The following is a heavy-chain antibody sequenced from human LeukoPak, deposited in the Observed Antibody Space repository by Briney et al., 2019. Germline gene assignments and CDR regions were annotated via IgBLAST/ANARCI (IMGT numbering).Heavy chain of an antibody. J-gene: IGHJ4*02. Sequence: GRSLRLSCAASGFTFDDYGMHWVRQAPGKGLEWVSGISWHSGSICYADSVKGRFTISRDNAKHSLYLQMNSLRAEDMALYYCAKGASYYYDSSGYVDYWGQGTLVTVSS. CDR1: GFTFDDYG. CDR3: AKGASYYYDSSGYVDY. D-gene: IGHD3-22*01. CDR2: ISWHSGSI. V-gene: IGHV3-9*03.